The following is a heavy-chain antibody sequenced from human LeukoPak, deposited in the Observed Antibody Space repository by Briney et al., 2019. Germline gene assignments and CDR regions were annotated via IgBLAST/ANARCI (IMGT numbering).Heavy chain of an antibody. CDR2: IYYNGDT. J-gene: IGHJ5*02. V-gene: IGHV4-59*01. Sequence: SETLSLTCTVSGGSISSYQWSWLRQTPGKGLEWIGYIYYNGDTHYNPSLNSRLSMSVDTPNKQFSLNLRSVTAADTAVYYCVRGPYGSSISNWFDPWGQGLLVTVSS. CDR1: GGSISSYQ. D-gene: IGHD3-10*01. CDR3: VRGPYGSSISNWFDP.